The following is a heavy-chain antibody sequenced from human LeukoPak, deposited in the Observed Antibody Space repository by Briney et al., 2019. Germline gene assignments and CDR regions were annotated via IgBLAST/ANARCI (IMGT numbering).Heavy chain of an antibody. V-gene: IGHV4-4*02. CDR1: GGSISSSNW. Sequence: SETLSLTCAVSGGSISSSNWGSWVRQPPGKGLEWIGEIYHSGSTNYNPSLKSRVTISVDKSKNQFSLKLSSVTPADTAVYYCARDSSGYSYGIDYWGQGTLVTVSS. J-gene: IGHJ4*02. CDR3: ARDSSGYSYGIDY. D-gene: IGHD5-18*01. CDR2: IYHSGST.